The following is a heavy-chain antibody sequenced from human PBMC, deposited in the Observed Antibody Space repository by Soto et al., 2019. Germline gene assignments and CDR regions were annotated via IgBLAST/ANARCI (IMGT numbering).Heavy chain of an antibody. Sequence: GGSLRLSCAASGFTFSSYTMNWVRQAPGKGLEWVSAISGSGGSTYYADSVKGRFTISRDNSKNTLYLQMNSLRAEDTAVYYCAKDPLSDYYDSSGYYYWGQGTLVTVSS. CDR1: GFTFSSYT. J-gene: IGHJ4*02. D-gene: IGHD3-22*01. CDR3: AKDPLSDYYDSSGYYY. V-gene: IGHV3-23*01. CDR2: ISGSGGST.